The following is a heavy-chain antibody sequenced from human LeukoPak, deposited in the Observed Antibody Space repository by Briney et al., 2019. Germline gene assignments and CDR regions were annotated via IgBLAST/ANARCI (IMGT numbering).Heavy chain of an antibody. CDR2: IYSGGST. CDR1: GFTVSSNY. CDR3: ARGRGVGSGSGWVYFDY. Sequence: PGGSLRLSCAASGFTVSSNYMSWVRQAPGKGLEWVSVIYSGGSTYYADSVKGRFTISRDNSKNTLYLQMNSLRAEDTAVYYCARGRGVGSGSGWVYFDYWGQGTLVTVSS. D-gene: IGHD6-19*01. J-gene: IGHJ4*02. V-gene: IGHV3-66*01.